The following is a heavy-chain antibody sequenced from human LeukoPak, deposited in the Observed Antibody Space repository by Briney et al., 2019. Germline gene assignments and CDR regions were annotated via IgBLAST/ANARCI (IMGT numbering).Heavy chain of an antibody. D-gene: IGHD3-16*02. Sequence: SETLSLTCTVSGGSISSSSYYWGWIRQPPGKGLEWIGSIYYSGSTYYNPSLKSRVTISVDTSKNQFSLKLSSVTAADTAVYYCARGYTPYERWPLDYWGQGTLVTVSS. V-gene: IGHV4-39*07. CDR2: IYYSGST. CDR3: ARGYTPYERWPLDY. J-gene: IGHJ4*02. CDR1: GGSISSSSYY.